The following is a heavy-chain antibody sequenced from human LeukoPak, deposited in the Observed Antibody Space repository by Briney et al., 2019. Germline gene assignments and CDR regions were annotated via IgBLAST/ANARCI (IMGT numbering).Heavy chain of an antibody. CDR2: INHSGST. CDR1: GGSFSGYY. V-gene: IGHV4-34*01. J-gene: IGHJ4*02. Sequence: SETLSLTCAVYGGSFSGYYWSWIRQPPGKGLEWIGEINHSGSTNYNPSLKSRVTISVDTSKNQLSLKLTSVTAADTALYYCARGRGPPDYWGQGTLVTVSS. CDR3: ARGRGPPDY. D-gene: IGHD2-15*01.